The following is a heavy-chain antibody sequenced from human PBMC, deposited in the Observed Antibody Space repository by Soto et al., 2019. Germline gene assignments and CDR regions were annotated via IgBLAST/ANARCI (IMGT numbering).Heavy chain of an antibody. CDR1: GYIFMNYA. V-gene: IGHV1-3*01. CDR3: ARVPRYSYDIVAVPAVMFDDWFDP. J-gene: IGHJ5*02. D-gene: IGHD2-2*01. CDR2: INAGNGDT. Sequence: QVPLVQSGAEVKRPGASVKVSCKASGYIFMNYAVHWVHQAPGQSLEWVGWINAGNGDTKYSQRFQGRVTITRDTSASTAYMELSSLRSEDTAVYYCARVPRYSYDIVAVPAVMFDDWFDPWGQGTLVTVSS.